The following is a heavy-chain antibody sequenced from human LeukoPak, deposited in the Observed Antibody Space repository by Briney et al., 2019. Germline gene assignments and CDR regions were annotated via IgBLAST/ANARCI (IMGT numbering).Heavy chain of an antibody. V-gene: IGHV3-9*01. D-gene: IGHD3-22*01. CDR2: ITWNSRIV. J-gene: IGHJ6*02. CDR3: AKALRDSSGFYTYYGMDV. Sequence: GGSLRLSCAASGFTFDDYAMYWVRQAPGKGLEWVSGITWNSRIVAYVDSVKGRFTISRDNAKNSLYLQMNSLRAEDTALYYCAKALRDSSGFYTYYGMDVWGQGATVTVAS. CDR1: GFTFDDYA.